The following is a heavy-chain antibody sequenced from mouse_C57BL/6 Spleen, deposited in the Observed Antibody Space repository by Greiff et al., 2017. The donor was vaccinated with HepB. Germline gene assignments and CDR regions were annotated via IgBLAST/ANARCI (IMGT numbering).Heavy chain of an antibody. J-gene: IGHJ3*01. V-gene: IGHV1-54*01. CDR3: ARSEITTDGFAY. D-gene: IGHD1-1*01. CDR2: INPGSGGT. CDR1: GYAFTNYL. Sequence: VQLQQSGAELVRPGTSVKVSCKASGYAFTNYLIGWVKQRPGQGLEWIGMINPGSGGTNYNEKFKGKATLTADKSSSTAYMQLSSLTSEDSAVYFCARSEITTDGFAYWGQGTLVTVSA.